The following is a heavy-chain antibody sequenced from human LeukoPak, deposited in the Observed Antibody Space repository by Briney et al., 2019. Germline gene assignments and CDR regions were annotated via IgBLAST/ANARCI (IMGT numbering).Heavy chain of an antibody. Sequence: GGSLRLSCAASGFTVSSNYMSWVRQAPGKGLEWVSVIYSGGSTYYADSVKGRFTISRDNSKNTLYLQMNSLRAEDTAVYYCARWGQQLPYHYYFDYWGQGTLVTVSS. J-gene: IGHJ4*02. CDR1: GFTVSSNY. V-gene: IGHV3-66*01. D-gene: IGHD2-2*02. CDR2: IYSGGST. CDR3: ARWGQQLPYHYYFDY.